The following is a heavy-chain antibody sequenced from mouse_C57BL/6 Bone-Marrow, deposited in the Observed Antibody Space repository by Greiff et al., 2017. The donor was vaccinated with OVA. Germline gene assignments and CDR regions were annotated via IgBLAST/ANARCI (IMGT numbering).Heavy chain of an antibody. J-gene: IGHJ4*01. CDR3: ARGYVNAMDY. CDR2: ISNLAYSI. CDR1: GFTFSDYG. D-gene: IGHD1-2*01. Sequence: EVKLMESRGGLVQPGGSLKLSCAASGFTFSDYGMAWVRQAPRKGPEWVAFISNLAYSIYYADTVTGRFTISRENAKNTLYLEMSSLRSEDTAMYYCARGYVNAMDYWGQGTSVTVSS. V-gene: IGHV5-15*01.